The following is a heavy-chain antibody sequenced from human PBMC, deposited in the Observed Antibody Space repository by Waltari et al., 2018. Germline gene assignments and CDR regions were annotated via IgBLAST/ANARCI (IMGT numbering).Heavy chain of an antibody. CDR1: GFAFANYG. J-gene: IGHJ4*02. CDR3: AKSSGSYYEVFDY. V-gene: IGHV3-23*04. Sequence: EVRLVESGGGLVQPGGSLRLSCAASGFAFANYGMSWVRQAPGKGLVWVLGIRGRGGTTYYADSVKGRFTMSKDNSKNTLFLQMNSLRVDDTADYYCAKSSGSYYEVFDYWGRGTLVTVSS. CDR2: IRGRGGTT. D-gene: IGHD1-26*01.